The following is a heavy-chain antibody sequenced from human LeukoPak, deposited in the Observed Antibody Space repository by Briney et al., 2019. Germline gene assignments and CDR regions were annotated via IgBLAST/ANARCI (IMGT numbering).Heavy chain of an antibody. CDR1: GGSISSSTYY. Sequence: PSETLSLTCNVSGGSISSSTYYWGWIRQPPGKGLEWIGNIYYSGSTYYNPSLKSRLTISVDTSQGQFSLRLSSVTAADTGLYYCARRLGTGWYYDYWGQGTLVTVSS. CDR3: ARRLGTGWYYDY. V-gene: IGHV4-39*01. J-gene: IGHJ4*02. CDR2: IYYSGST. D-gene: IGHD6-19*01.